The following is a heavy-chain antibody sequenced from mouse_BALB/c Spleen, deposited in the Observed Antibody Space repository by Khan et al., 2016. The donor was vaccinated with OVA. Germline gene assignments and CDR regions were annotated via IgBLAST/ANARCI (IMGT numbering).Heavy chain of an antibody. CDR2: IWSGGNT. Sequence: QVQLKESGPGLVQPSQSLSITCTVSGFSLTTYGVHWIRQSPGKGLEWLGLIWSGGNTDYNAAFISRLSITKDNSKSHVFFKMNSLQGDDTAMYFCARNSYMYDFTYWGQGTLVTVSA. CDR1: GFSLTTYG. CDR3: ARNSYMYDFTY. D-gene: IGHD2-14*01. J-gene: IGHJ3*01. V-gene: IGHV2-2*01.